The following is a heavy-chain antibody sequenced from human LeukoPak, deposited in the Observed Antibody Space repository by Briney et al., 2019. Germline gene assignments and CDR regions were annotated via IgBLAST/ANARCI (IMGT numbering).Heavy chain of an antibody. CDR2: IYYSGST. D-gene: IGHD5-24*01. V-gene: IGHV4-30-4*01. CDR3: ARARRRDGYNLGY. CDR1: GGSISSGDYY. J-gene: IGHJ4*02. Sequence: SQTLSLTCTVSGGSISSGDYYWSWIRQPPGKGLEWIGYIYYSGSTYYNPSLKSRVTISVDTSKNLFSLKLSSVTAADTAVYYCARARRRDGYNLGYWGQGTLVTVSS.